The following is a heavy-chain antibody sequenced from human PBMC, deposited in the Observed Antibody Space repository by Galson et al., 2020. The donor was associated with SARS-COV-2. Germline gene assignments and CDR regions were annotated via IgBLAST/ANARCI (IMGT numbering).Heavy chain of an antibody. CDR2: VSISSSYK. CDR3: ARDLRGISPDALDL. Sequence: KIGESLKISCAASGFTFSSYSMNWVRQAPGKGLEWVSSVSISSSYKYYAGSVWGRFTISRDNAENSLYLQMNSLRAEDAAVYYCARDLRGISPDALDLWGQGTMVTVSS. V-gene: IGHV3-21*01. J-gene: IGHJ3*01. D-gene: IGHD3-16*01. CDR1: GFTFSSYS.